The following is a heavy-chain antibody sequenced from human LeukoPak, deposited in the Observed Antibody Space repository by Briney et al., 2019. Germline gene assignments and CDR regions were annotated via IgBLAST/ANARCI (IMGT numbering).Heavy chain of an antibody. Sequence: GGSLRLSCAASGFTFSNAWMDWVRQAPGKGLEWVSYISSSGSTIYYADSVKGRFTISRDNAKNSLYLQMNSLRAEDTAVYYCARSPPLLEQQPFFGGYWGQGTLVTVSS. CDR3: ARSPPLLEQQPFFGGY. CDR1: GFTFSNAW. J-gene: IGHJ4*02. CDR2: ISSSGSTI. V-gene: IGHV3-11*01. D-gene: IGHD6-13*01.